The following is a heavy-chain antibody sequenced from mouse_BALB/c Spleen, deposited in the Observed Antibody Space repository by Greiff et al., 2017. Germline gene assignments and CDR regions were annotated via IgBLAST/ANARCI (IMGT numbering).Heavy chain of an antibody. Sequence: VQLKQTGPELVKPGASVKISCKASGYSFTDYIMLWVKQSHGKSLEWIGNINPYYGSTSYNLKFKGKATLTVDKSSSTAYMQLNSLTSEDSAVYYCARGGYDDQRGGYAMDYWGQGTSVTVSS. D-gene: IGHD2-3*01. CDR3: ARGGYDDQRGGYAMDY. J-gene: IGHJ4*01. CDR2: INPYYGST. V-gene: IGHV1-39*01. CDR1: GYSFTDYI.